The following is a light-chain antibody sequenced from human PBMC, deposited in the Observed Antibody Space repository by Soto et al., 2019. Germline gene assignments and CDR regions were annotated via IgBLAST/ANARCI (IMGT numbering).Light chain of an antibody. V-gene: IGKV3-20*01. Sequence: EIVFTQSPGTLSLSPGERATLPCRASQSVSSSYLVWYQQKPGQAPRLLIYGASSRATGIPDRFSGSGSGTDFTLTISRLEPEDSAVYYCQQYDTSPPTWTFGQGTKVDIK. CDR1: QSVSSSY. CDR2: GAS. CDR3: QQYDTSPPTWT. J-gene: IGKJ1*01.